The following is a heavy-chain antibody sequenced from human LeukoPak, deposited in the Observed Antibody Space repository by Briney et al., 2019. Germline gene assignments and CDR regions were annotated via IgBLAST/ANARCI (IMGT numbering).Heavy chain of an antibody. V-gene: IGHV3-30-3*01. CDR1: GFTFSSYA. Sequence: GGSLRLSCAASGFTFSSYAMHWVRQAPGKGLEWVAVISYDGSNKYYADSVKGRFTISRDNSKNTLYLQMNSLRAEDTAVYYSASGSYWAPSYWGQGTLVTVSS. CDR3: ASGSYWAPSY. D-gene: IGHD3-10*01. J-gene: IGHJ4*02. CDR2: ISYDGSNK.